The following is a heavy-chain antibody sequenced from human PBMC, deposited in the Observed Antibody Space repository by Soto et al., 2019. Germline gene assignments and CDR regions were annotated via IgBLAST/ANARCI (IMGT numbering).Heavy chain of an antibody. Sequence: EVQLLESGGGLVQPGGSLRLSCAASGFTFSSYAMSWVRQAPGKGLEWVSAISGSGGSTYYADSVKGRFTIARDNSKSTRSLQMNSLRAEDTAVYYCATSQTLPPHAFDIWGQGTMVTVSS. CDR1: GFTFSSYA. J-gene: IGHJ3*02. CDR3: ATSQTLPPHAFDI. V-gene: IGHV3-23*01. CDR2: ISGSGGST.